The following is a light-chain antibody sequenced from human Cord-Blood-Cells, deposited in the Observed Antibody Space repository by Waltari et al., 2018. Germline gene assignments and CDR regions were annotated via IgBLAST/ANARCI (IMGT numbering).Light chain of an antibody. CDR1: SSDVGAYNS. V-gene: IGLV2-11*01. CDR2: DVS. Sequence: SALPQPRSVSGSPGQSVPISCTGTSSDVGAYNSVSWYQQPPGKAPKLMIYDVSKRPSGVPDRFSGSKSGNTASLTISGLQAEDEADYYCCSYAGSYTYVFGTGTKVTVL. CDR3: CSYAGSYTYV. J-gene: IGLJ1*01.